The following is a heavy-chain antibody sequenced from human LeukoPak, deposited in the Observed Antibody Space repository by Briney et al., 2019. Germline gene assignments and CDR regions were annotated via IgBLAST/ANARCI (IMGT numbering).Heavy chain of an antibody. Sequence: GGSLRLSCAASGFTFSSYAMNWVRQAPGKGLEWVSSISTSSSYIYYADSVKGRFTISRDNAKNSLNLQMNSLRVEDTAVYYCARDRDWNSGFDYWGQGTLVTVSS. CDR1: GFTFSSYA. CDR2: ISTSSSYI. CDR3: ARDRDWNSGFDY. V-gene: IGHV3-21*01. J-gene: IGHJ4*02. D-gene: IGHD1-7*01.